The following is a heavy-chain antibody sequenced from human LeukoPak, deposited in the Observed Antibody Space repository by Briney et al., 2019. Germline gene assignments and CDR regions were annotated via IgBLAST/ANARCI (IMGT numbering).Heavy chain of an antibody. J-gene: IGHJ5*02. V-gene: IGHV1-18*04. CDR1: GYTFTSYG. CDR2: ISAYNGNT. CDR3: ARDCSSTSCYRNWFDP. D-gene: IGHD2-2*01. Sequence: ASVKVSCKASGYTFTSYGISWVRQAPGQGLEWMGWISAYNGNTNYAQKLQGRVTMTTDTSTSTAYMELRSLRSDDTAVYYCARDCSSTSCYRNWFDPWGQGTLVTASS.